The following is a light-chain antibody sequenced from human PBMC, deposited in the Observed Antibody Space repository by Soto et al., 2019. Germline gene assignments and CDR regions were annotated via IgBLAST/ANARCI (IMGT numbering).Light chain of an antibody. Sequence: QSALTQPASVSGSPGQSITISCTGTSSDVGGYNYVSWYQQYPGIAPKVMIFDVSNRPSGVSDRFSGSKSGNTAFLTISGLQAEDEADYYCCSYTSSSTRLFGGGTKVTVL. V-gene: IGLV2-14*01. CDR3: CSYTSSSTRL. CDR1: SSDVGGYNY. J-gene: IGLJ3*02. CDR2: DVS.